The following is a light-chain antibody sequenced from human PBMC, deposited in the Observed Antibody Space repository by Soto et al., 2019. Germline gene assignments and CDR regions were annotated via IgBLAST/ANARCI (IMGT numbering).Light chain of an antibody. Sequence: QSVLTQPASVSGSPGQSITISCTGTSSDDGSYNLVSWYQQHPGKAPKLMIYEVSKRPSGVSNRFSGSKSGNTASLTISGLQAEDEADYYCCSYAGSSTWVFGGGTKLTVL. CDR3: CSYAGSSTWV. CDR1: SSDDGSYNL. J-gene: IGLJ3*02. V-gene: IGLV2-23*02. CDR2: EVS.